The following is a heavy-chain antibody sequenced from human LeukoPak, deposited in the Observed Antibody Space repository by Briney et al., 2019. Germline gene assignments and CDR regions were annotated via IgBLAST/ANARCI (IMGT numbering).Heavy chain of an antibody. J-gene: IGHJ4*02. D-gene: IGHD2-15*01. Sequence: ASVKVSCKACGYTFTSYYMHWVRQAPGQGLEWMGIINPSGGSTSYAQKFQGRVTMTRDMSTSTVYMELSSLRSEDTAVYYCARVSEYCSGGSCLDYWGQGTLVTVSS. CDR1: GYTFTSYY. CDR3: ARVSEYCSGGSCLDY. V-gene: IGHV1-46*01. CDR2: INPSGGST.